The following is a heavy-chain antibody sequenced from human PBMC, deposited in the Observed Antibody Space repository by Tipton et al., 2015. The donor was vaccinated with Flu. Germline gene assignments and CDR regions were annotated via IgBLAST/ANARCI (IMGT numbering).Heavy chain of an antibody. V-gene: IGHV1-2*06. CDR1: GYTFTGYY. Sequence: QLVQSGPEVKKPGASVKVSCTASGYTFTGYYMHWVRQAPGQGLEWMGRINPNSGGTNYAQKFQGRVTMTRDTSISTAYMELSRLRSDDTAVYYCARGSGSYLSMSGYWGQGTLVTVSS. D-gene: IGHD1-26*01. CDR2: INPNSGGT. J-gene: IGHJ4*02. CDR3: ARGSGSYLSMSGY.